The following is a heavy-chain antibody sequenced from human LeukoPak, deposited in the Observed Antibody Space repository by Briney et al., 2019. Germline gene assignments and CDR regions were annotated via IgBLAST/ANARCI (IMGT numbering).Heavy chain of an antibody. Sequence: SETLSLTCTVSGGSISSYFWSWIRQPAGKGLEWIGRIYTSGSTDYNPSLKGRVTISADKSTNQFSLKLSSVTAADTAMYYCARDRFGDLNYFDYWGQGTLVTVSS. CDR3: ARDRFGDLNYFDY. V-gene: IGHV4-4*07. D-gene: IGHD3-3*01. J-gene: IGHJ4*02. CDR2: IYTSGST. CDR1: GGSISSYF.